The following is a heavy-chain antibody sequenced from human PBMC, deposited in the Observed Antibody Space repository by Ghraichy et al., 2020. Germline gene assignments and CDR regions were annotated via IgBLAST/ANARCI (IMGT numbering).Heavy chain of an antibody. Sequence: SETLSLTCTVSGGSITSHYWSWIRQSPGKGLEWIGNIYNGGKTNYTPSLKGRFTMSIDTSKSQFSLRLTSATAADTAVYYCARETYQWYFDYWGQGALVIVSS. CDR1: GGSITSHY. CDR2: IYNGGKT. CDR3: ARETYQWYFDY. V-gene: IGHV4-4*09. D-gene: IGHD6-19*01. J-gene: IGHJ4*02.